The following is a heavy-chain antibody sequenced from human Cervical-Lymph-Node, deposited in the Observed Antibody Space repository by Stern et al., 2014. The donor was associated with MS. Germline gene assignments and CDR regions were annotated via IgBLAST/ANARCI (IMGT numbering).Heavy chain of an antibody. Sequence: VHLEESGPEVKKPGASVKVSCKASGGTFSNYDTRWWRQPPGQGLEGMGGVVPLCGKPNYAQKLQGRVPIPADESTSPAYMELGSLRSEDTAVYYCASPLTATSVPSGYYGMDVWGQGTTVTVS. V-gene: IGHV1-69*01. CDR2: VVPLCGKP. D-gene: IGHD4-17*01. CDR3: ASPLTATSVPSGYYGMDV. J-gene: IGHJ6*02. CDR1: GGTFSNYD.